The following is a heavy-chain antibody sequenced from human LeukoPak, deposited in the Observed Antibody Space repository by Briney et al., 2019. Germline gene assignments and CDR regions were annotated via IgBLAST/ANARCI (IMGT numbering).Heavy chain of an antibody. J-gene: IGHJ4*02. Sequence: GGSLRLSCAVSGFTFSSYAMSWVRQAPGKGLEWVSGISGSGGSTYYADSVKGRFTISRDNSKNTLYLQMNSLKAEDTAVYYCAGTQNPGYWGQGTLVTDSS. CDR2: ISGSGGST. V-gene: IGHV3-23*01. CDR1: GFTFSSYA. D-gene: IGHD1-14*01. CDR3: AGTQNPGY.